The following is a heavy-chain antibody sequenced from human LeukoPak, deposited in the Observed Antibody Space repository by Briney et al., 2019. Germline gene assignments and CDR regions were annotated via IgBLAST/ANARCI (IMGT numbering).Heavy chain of an antibody. J-gene: IGHJ6*03. CDR1: GFTFDDYC. CDR3: ARGSRYDYIWGSYRDYYYMDV. D-gene: IGHD3-16*01. V-gene: IGHV3-20*04. CDR2: INWNGDST. Sequence: GGSLRLSCAASGFTFDDYCMSWVRQAPGKGLVWVSGINWNGDSTGYADSVKGRFTISRDNAKNSLYLQMYSLRPEDTALYYCARGSRYDYIWGSYRDYYYMDVWGKGTTVTVSS.